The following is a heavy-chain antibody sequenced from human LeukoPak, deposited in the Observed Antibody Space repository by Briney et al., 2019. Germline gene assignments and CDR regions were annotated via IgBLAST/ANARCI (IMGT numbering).Heavy chain of an antibody. CDR3: AREGGTSRYDFPFDY. J-gene: IGHJ4*02. CDR1: GYTFTSYA. V-gene: IGHV7-4-1*02. CDR2: INTNTGNP. D-gene: IGHD3-3*01. Sequence: ASVKVSCKASGYTFTSYAMNWVRQATGQGLEWMGWINTNTGNPTYAQGFTGRFVFSLDTSVSTAYLQISSLKAEDTAVYYCAREGGTSRYDFPFDYWGQGTLVTVSS.